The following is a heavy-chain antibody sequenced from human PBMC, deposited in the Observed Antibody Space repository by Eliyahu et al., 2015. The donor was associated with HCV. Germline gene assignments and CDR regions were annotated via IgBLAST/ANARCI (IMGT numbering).Heavy chain of an antibody. D-gene: IGHD3-22*01. CDR3: AKSDDSSADWWYFDL. CDR2: IYPGDSDT. V-gene: IGHV5-51*01. J-gene: IGHJ2*01. CDR1: GYXFTNYW. Sequence: QLVQSGAEVKKPGESLKISCKGSGYXFTNYWIAWVRQMPGKGLEWMGIIYPGDSDTRYSPSFQGQVTISADKSISTAYLQWSSLKASDTAMYYCAKSDDSSADWWYFDLWGRGTLVTVSS.